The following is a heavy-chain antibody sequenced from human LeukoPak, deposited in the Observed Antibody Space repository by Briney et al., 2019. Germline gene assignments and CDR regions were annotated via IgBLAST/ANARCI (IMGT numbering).Heavy chain of an antibody. CDR1: GGSFSGYY. D-gene: IGHD4-11*01. V-gene: IGHV4-34*01. CDR3: ARDSSTVTSFYYFDY. CDR2: IHHGAST. J-gene: IGHJ4*02. Sequence: SETLSLTCAVYGGSFSGYYWNWIRQPPGKGLEWIGEIHHGASTNYNPSLKSRVTISVDTSKNQISLNLSSVTAADTAVYYCARDSSTVTSFYYFDYWGQGTLVTVS.